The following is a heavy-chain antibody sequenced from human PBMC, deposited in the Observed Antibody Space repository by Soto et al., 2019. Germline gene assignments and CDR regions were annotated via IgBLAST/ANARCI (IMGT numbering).Heavy chain of an antibody. CDR2: IIPIFGTA. CDR3: ARDHVNYYLSSGYYCPRY. J-gene: IGHJ4*02. CDR1: GGTFSSYA. Sequence: GASVKVSCKASGGTFSSYAISWVRQAPGQGLGWMGGIIPIFGTANYEQKFQGRVTITADESTSTAYMELSSLISEDRAVYYCARDHVNYYLSSGYYCPRYCGQGPLVTVYS. D-gene: IGHD3-22*01. V-gene: IGHV1-69*13.